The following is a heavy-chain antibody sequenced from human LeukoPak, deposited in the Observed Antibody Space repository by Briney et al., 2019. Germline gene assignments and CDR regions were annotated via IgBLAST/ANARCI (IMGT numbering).Heavy chain of an antibody. D-gene: IGHD2-15*01. CDR3: ARTGYCSGGSCYSEGAFDI. V-gene: IGHV3-74*01. J-gene: IGHJ3*02. CDR2: IKGDGIST. CDR1: GFDFSSNW. Sequence: GGSLRLSCAASGFDFSSNWMHWVRHAPGQGLVWVSRIKGDGISTNYADSVKGRFTISRDNAKNSLYLQMNSLRAEDTAVYYCARTGYCSGGSCYSEGAFDIWGQGTMVTVSS.